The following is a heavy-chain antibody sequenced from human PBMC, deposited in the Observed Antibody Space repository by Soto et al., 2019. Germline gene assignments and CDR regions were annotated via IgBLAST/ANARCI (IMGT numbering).Heavy chain of an antibody. CDR2: INHSGST. CDR3: ARGGIYSYGPLGY. D-gene: IGHD5-18*01. V-gene: IGHV4-34*01. CDR1: GGSFSGYC. Sequence: SQTLSLTRAVSGGSFSGYCKSLIRHPPAKGLEWIGEINHSGSTNYNPSLKIRVTISVDTSKNQFSLKLSSVTAADTAVYYCARGGIYSYGPLGYWGQGPLGIV. J-gene: IGHJ4*02.